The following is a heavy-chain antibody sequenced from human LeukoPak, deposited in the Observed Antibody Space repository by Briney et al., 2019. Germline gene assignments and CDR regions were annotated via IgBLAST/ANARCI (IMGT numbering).Heavy chain of an antibody. CDR3: TREQDREAAATVVGDY. CDR1: ELTFSRFE. J-gene: IGHJ4*02. D-gene: IGHD4-23*01. V-gene: IGHV3-48*03. Sequence: GGSLRLSCVASELTFSRFEMNWVRQAPGKGLEWISHISTGTYIAYTDSVKGRFTISRDNAKNSLYLQMNSLRAEDTAVYYCTREQDREAAATVVGDYWGQGTLVTVSS. CDR2: ISTGTYI.